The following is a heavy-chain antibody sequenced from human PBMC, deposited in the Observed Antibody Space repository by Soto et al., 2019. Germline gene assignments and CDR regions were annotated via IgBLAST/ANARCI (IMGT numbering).Heavy chain of an antibody. V-gene: IGHV3-74*03. D-gene: IGHD3-16*01. J-gene: IGHJ4*02. CDR1: GFTFSSYW. Sequence: EVQLVESGGGLVQPGGSLRLSCAASGFTFSSYWMHWVRQDPEKGLVWVSSIRTDGAATQYADSVKGRFTVSRDNTKNTLYLQMNSLRVEDTAVYYWAKDLSWGQCDYWGQGTLVTVSS. CDR3: AKDLSWGQCDY. CDR2: IRTDGAAT.